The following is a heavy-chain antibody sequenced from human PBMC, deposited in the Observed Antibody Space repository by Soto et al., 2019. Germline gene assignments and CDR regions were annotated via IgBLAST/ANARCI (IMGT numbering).Heavy chain of an antibody. D-gene: IGHD1-1*01. V-gene: IGHV1-8*01. J-gene: IGHJ6*02. CDR3: ARERTGTTSMDV. CDR1: GYTFTSYD. CDR2: MNPNSGNT. Sequence: QVQLVQSGAEVKKPGASVKVSCKASGYTFTSYDINWVRQATGQGLEWMGWMNPNSGNTGYAQKFQGRVTMTRNTSVSTAYMERSSLRSEDTAVYYWARERTGTTSMDVWGQGTTVTVS.